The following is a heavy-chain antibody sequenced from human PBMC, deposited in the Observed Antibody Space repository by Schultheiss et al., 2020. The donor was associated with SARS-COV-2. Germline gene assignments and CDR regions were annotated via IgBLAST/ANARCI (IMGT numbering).Heavy chain of an antibody. CDR2: IYYSGST. CDR3: ARASIRMGLVEEGDY. Sequence: SQTLSLTCTVSGGSISSYYWSWIRQPPGKGLEWIGYIYYSGSTNYNPSLKSRVTISVDTSKNQFSLKLSSVTAADTAVYYCARASIRMGLVEEGDYWGQGTLVTVSS. CDR1: GGSISSYY. D-gene: IGHD2-15*01. J-gene: IGHJ4*02. V-gene: IGHV4-59*01.